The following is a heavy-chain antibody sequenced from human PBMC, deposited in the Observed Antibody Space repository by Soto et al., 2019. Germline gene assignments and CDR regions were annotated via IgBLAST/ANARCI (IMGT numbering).Heavy chain of an antibody. J-gene: IGHJ1*01. CDR1: GGSISSGGYY. D-gene: IGHD1-1*01. CDR3: ARGGTRAYFHH. Sequence: QVQLQESGPGLVKPSQTLSLTCTVSGGSISSGGYYWSWIRQHPGKGLEWIGSIYDSGSTYYNPSLKSRVTISVDAPKNQLSLKLASVTAADTAMYYCARGGTRAYFHHWGQGTLVTVSS. CDR2: IYDSGST. V-gene: IGHV4-31*03.